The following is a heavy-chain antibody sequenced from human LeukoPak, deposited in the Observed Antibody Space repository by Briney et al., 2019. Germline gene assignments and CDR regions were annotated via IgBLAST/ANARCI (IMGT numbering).Heavy chain of an antibody. CDR1: GGSISSSSYY. CDR3: ARDARYYDSSGYYAFDI. Sequence: PETLSLTCTVSGGSISSSSYYWGWIRQPPGKGLEWIGSIYYSGSTYYNPALKSRVTISVDTSKNQFSLKLSSVTAADTAVYYCARDARYYDSSGYYAFDIWGQGTVVTVSS. CDR2: IYYSGST. D-gene: IGHD3-22*01. V-gene: IGHV4-39*02. J-gene: IGHJ3*02.